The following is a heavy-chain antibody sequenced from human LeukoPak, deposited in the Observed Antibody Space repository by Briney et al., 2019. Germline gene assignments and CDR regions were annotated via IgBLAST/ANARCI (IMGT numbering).Heavy chain of an antibody. J-gene: IGHJ5*02. CDR1: GFTFSSYA. D-gene: IGHD3-3*01. CDR3: ANDRNRDDFWSGFPAGWFDP. V-gene: IGHV3-23*01. CDR2: ISGSGGST. Sequence: GGSLRLSCAASGFTFSSYAMSWVRQAPGKGLEWVSAISGSGGSTYYADSVKGRFTISRDNSKNTLYLQMNSLRAEDTAVYYCANDRNRDDFWSGFPAGWFDPWGQGTLVTVSS.